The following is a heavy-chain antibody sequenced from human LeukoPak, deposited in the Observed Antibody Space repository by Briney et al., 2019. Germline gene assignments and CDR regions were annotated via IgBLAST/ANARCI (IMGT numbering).Heavy chain of an antibody. CDR3: AKNFMKTNIPAAVSVDY. D-gene: IGHD6-13*01. Sequence: GGSLRLSCAASGFTFSSYAMSWVRQAPGKGLEWVSAISGSGGSTYYADSVKGRFTISRDNSKNTLYLQMNSLRAEDTAVYYCAKNFMKTNIPAAVSVDYWGQETLVTVSS. J-gene: IGHJ4*02. CDR1: GFTFSSYA. V-gene: IGHV3-23*01. CDR2: ISGSGGST.